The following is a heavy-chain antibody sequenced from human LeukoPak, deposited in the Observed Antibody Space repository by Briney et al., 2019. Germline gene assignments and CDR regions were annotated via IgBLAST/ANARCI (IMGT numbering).Heavy chain of an antibody. Sequence: GGSLRLSCAASGFTFLSYSMNWVRQAPGKGLEWVSSISSSSSIINYADSVKGRFFISRDNSKKSLYLQMNSLRAEDTAVYYCASEGPSPIVQANSWYDPGGQGTLVSVSS. CDR1: GFTFLSYS. CDR3: ASEGPSPIVQANSWYDP. J-gene: IGHJ5*02. CDR2: ISSSSSII. V-gene: IGHV3-21*01. D-gene: IGHD2-2*01.